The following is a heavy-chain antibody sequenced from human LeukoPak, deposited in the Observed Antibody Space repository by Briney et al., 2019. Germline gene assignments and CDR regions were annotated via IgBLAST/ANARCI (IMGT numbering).Heavy chain of an antibody. CDR2: ISTSSTYI. CDR3: AKVVIPYYYAMDV. D-gene: IGHD4-23*01. J-gene: IGHJ6*02. V-gene: IGHV3-21*01. Sequence: GGSLRLSCAASGFTFSSYNTNWVRQAPGKGLEWVSSISTSSTYIYYADSVKGRFTIPRDNAKNSLYLQMNSLRAEDTAVYYCAKVVIPYYYAMDVWGQGTTVTVSS. CDR1: GFTFSSYN.